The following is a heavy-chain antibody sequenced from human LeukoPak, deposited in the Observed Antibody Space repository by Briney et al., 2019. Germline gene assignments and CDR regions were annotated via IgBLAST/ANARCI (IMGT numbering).Heavy chain of an antibody. CDR1: GFTFSSYW. Sequence: PGGSLRLSFAASGFTFSSYWMHWVRQAPGKGLVWVSRINSDGSSTSYADSVKGRFTISRDNAKNTLYLQMNSLRAEDTAVYYCARDSMSAAAGTLIDYWGQGTLVTVSS. D-gene: IGHD6-13*01. CDR3: ARDSMSAAAGTLIDY. V-gene: IGHV3-74*01. CDR2: INSDGSST. J-gene: IGHJ4*02.